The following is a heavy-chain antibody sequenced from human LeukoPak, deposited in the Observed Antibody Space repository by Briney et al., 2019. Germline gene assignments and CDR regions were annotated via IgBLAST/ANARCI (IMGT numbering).Heavy chain of an antibody. J-gene: IGHJ4*02. CDR3: ARTGYSYGFYY. D-gene: IGHD5-18*01. Sequence: ASVKVSCKASGYTFTSYFLHRVRQAPGQGLEWMGKISPSGGSTSYAQKFQGRVTMARDTSTSTVYMELSSLRSEDTAVYYCARTGYSYGFYYWGQGTLVTVSS. CDR1: GYTFTSYF. CDR2: ISPSGGST. V-gene: IGHV1-46*01.